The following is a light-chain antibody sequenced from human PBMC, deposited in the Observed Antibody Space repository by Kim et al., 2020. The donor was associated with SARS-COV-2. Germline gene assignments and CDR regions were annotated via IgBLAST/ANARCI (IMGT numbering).Light chain of an antibody. CDR3: QQYYDIPRT. V-gene: IGKV4-1*01. CDR1: QSVLYSSNNKNY. J-gene: IGKJ1*01. CDR2: WAS. Sequence: DIVMTQSPDSLAVSLGERATINCKSSQSVLYSSNNKNYLAWYQQRPGQPPKLLIYWASTQELGVPDRFSGSGSGTDFTLTISSLQAEDVAVYYCQQYYDIPRTFGQGTKVDIK.